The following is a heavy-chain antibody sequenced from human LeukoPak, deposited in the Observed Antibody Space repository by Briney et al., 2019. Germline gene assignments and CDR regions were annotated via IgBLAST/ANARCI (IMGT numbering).Heavy chain of an antibody. CDR1: GFTFSDYY. V-gene: IGHV3-11*06. CDR3: ARASASYFDY. Sequence: GGSLRLSCAASGFTFSDYYMSWVRQAPGKGLEWVSYISSSSSSYTNYADSVEGRFTISRDNAKSSLYLQLNTLRDEDTGVYFCARASASYFDYWGQGTLVTVSS. J-gene: IGHJ4*02. CDR2: ISSSSSSYT.